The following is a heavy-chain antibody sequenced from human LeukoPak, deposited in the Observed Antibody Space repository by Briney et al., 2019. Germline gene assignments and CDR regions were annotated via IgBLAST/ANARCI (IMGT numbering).Heavy chain of an antibody. J-gene: IGHJ4*02. Sequence: SETLSLTXTVSGGSISSGDYYWSWIGQPPGKGLEWIGYIYYSGSTYYNPSLKSRVTISVDKSKNQFSLKLSSVTAADTAVYYCARRSNYVDYWGQGTLVTVSS. D-gene: IGHD4-11*01. V-gene: IGHV4-30-4*08. CDR2: IYYSGST. CDR1: GGSISSGDYY. CDR3: ARRSNYVDY.